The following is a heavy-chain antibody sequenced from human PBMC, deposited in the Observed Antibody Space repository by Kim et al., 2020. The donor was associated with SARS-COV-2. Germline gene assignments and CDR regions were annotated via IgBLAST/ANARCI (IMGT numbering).Heavy chain of an antibody. Sequence: ADSMKGLFTITRDNTKPSLLLQMNSLRAEDTAVYYCARVLTSGWSYFDYWGQGTLVTVSS. D-gene: IGHD6-19*01. J-gene: IGHJ4*02. CDR3: ARVLTSGWSYFDY. V-gene: IGHV3-11*06.